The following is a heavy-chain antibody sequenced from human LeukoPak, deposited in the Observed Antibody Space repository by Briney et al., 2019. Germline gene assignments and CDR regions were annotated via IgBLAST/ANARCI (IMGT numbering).Heavy chain of an antibody. V-gene: IGHV1-18*01. Sequence: ASVKVSCKASGYTFRNYGITWVRQAPGQGLEWMGWISVYNGNTNYAREFMGRVTMTTDTSTSTAYMELRRLRSDDTAVYYCARDGGERIRLPTWFDRCGQGTLVTVSS. J-gene: IGHJ5*02. D-gene: IGHD5-12*01. CDR2: ISVYNGNT. CDR1: GYTFRNYG. CDR3: ARDGGERIRLPTWFDR.